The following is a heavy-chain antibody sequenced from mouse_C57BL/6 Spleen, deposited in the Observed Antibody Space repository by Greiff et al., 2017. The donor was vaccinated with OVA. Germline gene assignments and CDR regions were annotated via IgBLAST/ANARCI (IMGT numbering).Heavy chain of an antibody. D-gene: IGHD1-1*01. CDR2: IRLKSDNYAT. J-gene: IGHJ3*01. CDR3: TFYYKGAY. Sequence: EVQVVESGGGLVQPGGSMKLSCVASGFTFSNYWMNWVRQSPEKGLEWVAQIRLKSDNYATHYAESVKGRFTISRDDSKSSVYLQMNNLRAEDTGIYYCTFYYKGAYWGQGTLVTVSA. CDR1: GFTFSNYW. V-gene: IGHV6-3*01.